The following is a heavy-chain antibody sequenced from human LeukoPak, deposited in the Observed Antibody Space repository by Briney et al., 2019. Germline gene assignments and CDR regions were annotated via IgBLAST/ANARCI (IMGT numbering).Heavy chain of an antibody. CDR1: GFTFSSYW. V-gene: IGHV3-7*03. Sequence: GGSLRLSCAASGFTFSSYWMNWARQAPGKGLEWVASINHNGNVNYYVDSVKGRFTISRDNAKNSLYLQMSNLRAEDTAVYFCARGGGLDVWGQGTTIIVSS. J-gene: IGHJ6*02. D-gene: IGHD3-16*01. CDR3: ARGGGLDV. CDR2: INHNGNVN.